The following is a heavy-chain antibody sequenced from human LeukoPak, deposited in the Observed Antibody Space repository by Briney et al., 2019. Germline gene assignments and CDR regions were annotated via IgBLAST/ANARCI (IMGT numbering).Heavy chain of an antibody. J-gene: IGHJ4*02. V-gene: IGHV3-33*01. Sequence: PGTSLRLSCVTSGLTFTNHGFHWLRQSAGRGLEWVAFVRNDGFDTYHSNSVKGRFSISRDDSKNTVYLQMNSLRAEGTALYYCARDRGKDYFGDWGQGTQVTVSS. CDR3: ARDRGKDYFGD. D-gene: IGHD4-23*01. CDR2: VRNDGFDT. CDR1: GLTFTNHG.